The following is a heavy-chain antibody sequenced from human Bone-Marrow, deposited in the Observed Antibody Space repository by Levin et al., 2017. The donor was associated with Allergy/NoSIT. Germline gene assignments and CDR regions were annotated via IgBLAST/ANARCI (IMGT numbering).Heavy chain of an antibody. J-gene: IGHJ3*02. V-gene: IGHV1-8*01. CDR2: MNPNSGNT. D-gene: IGHD3-22*01. CDR1: GYTFTSYD. CDR3: ARVSIVVVNDAFDI. Sequence: GESLKISCKASGYTFTSYDINWVRQATGQGLEWMGWMNPNSGNTGYAQKFQGRVTMTRNTSISTAYMELSSLRSEDTAVYYCARVSIVVVNDAFDIWGQGTMVTVSS.